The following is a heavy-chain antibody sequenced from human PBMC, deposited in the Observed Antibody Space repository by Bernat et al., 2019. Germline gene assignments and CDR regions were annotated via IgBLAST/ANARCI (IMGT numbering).Heavy chain of an antibody. CDR1: GYTFTSYD. V-gene: IGHV1-8*01. CDR3: ARWGITGTTTGGYFDY. J-gene: IGHJ4*02. D-gene: IGHD1-7*01. CDR2: MNPNSGNT. Sequence: QVQLVQSGAEVKKPGASVKVSCKASGYTFTSYDINWVRQATGQGLEWMGWMNPNSGNTGYAQKFQGRVTMPRNTSISTAYMELSSLRSEDTAVYYCARWGITGTTTGGYFDYWGQGTLVTVSS.